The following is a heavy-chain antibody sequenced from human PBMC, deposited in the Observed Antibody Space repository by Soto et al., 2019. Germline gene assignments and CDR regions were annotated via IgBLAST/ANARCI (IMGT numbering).Heavy chain of an antibody. J-gene: IGHJ3*02. CDR3: ARGINYYDSGDDAFDI. Sequence: QVQLVQSGAEVKKPGASVKVSCKASGYTLTSYDINWVRQATGQGLEWMGWMNPNSGNTGYAQKFQGRVTMTRNTSITTAYMDLSSLRSEDTAVYYCARGINYYDSGDDAFDIWGQGTMVTVSS. CDR2: MNPNSGNT. CDR1: GYTLTSYD. D-gene: IGHD3-10*01. V-gene: IGHV1-8*01.